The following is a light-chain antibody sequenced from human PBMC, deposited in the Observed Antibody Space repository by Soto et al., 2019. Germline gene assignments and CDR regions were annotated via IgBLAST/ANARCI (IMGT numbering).Light chain of an antibody. J-gene: IGKJ1*01. CDR2: GAS. V-gene: IGKV3-20*01. CDR1: QSVSSSY. Sequence: EIVLTQSPGTLSLSPGERATLSCRASQSVSSSYLAWYQQKPGRAPRLLIYGASSRATGIPDRFSGSGSETDFTLTISRLEPEDFEVYYCQQYGSSPWTFGQGTKVEIK. CDR3: QQYGSSPWT.